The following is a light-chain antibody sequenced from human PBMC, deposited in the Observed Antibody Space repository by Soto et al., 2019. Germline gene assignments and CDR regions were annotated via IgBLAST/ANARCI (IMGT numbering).Light chain of an antibody. V-gene: IGKV3-20*01. CDR3: HQYDTSPKL. J-gene: IGKJ1*01. CDR2: GAS. CDR1: QSVTNNH. Sequence: LTQSPGTLSLSPGERATLSCRASQSVTNNHLGWYQQKPGQAPRLLIYGASNWATGIPDRFSGRGSGTDFTLTISRLEPEDFAVYYCHQYDTSPKLFGQGTKVEIK.